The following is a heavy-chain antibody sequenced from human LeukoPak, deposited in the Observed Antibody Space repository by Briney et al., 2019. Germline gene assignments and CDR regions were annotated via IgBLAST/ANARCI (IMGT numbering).Heavy chain of an antibody. CDR2: IWYDGSNK. D-gene: IGHD5-18*01. Sequence: GGSLRLSCAASGFTFSSYGMHWVRQAPGKGLEWVAVIWYDGSNKYYADSVKGRFTISRDNSKNTLYLQMNSLRAEDTAVYYCARGVWRQRTFDYWGQGTLVTVSS. V-gene: IGHV3-33*01. J-gene: IGHJ4*02. CDR1: GFTFSSYG. CDR3: ARGVWRQRTFDY.